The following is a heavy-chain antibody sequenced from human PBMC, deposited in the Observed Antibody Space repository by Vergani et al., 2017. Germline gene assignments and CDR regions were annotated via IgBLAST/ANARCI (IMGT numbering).Heavy chain of an antibody. Sequence: QVQLQESGPGLVKPSETLSLTCTVSGGSISSYYWSWIRQPPGKGLEWIGYIYYSGSTNYNPSLKSRVTISVDTSKNQFSLKLSSVTAADTAVYYCARDVPLWGGMDVWGQGTTVTVSS. D-gene: IGHD2/OR15-2a*01. J-gene: IGHJ6*02. CDR3: ARDVPLWGGMDV. CDR1: GGSISSYY. V-gene: IGHV4-59*01. CDR2: IYYSGST.